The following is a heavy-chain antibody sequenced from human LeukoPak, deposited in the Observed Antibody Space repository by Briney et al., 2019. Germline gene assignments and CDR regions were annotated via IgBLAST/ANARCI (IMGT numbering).Heavy chain of an antibody. CDR2: INPSGGST. D-gene: IGHD2-2*02. CDR3: ARGYCSSTSCYKARDYFDY. Sequence: GASVKVSCKASVYTFTSYSMHWVRQAPGQGREWMGIINPSGGSTSYEQKFQGRVTMTRDTSTSTVYMEVSSLRSEDTAVYYCARGYCSSTSCYKARDYFDYWGQGTLVTVSS. J-gene: IGHJ4*02. V-gene: IGHV1-46*01. CDR1: VYTFTSYS.